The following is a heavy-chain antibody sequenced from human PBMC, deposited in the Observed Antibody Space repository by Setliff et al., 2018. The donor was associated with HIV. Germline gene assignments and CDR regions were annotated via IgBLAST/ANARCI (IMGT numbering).Heavy chain of an antibody. J-gene: IGHJ4*02. CDR1: GYTFTSYG. CDR3: ARGSPTAGDY. CDR2: ISAYNGNT. Sequence: ASVKVSCKASGYTFTSYGISWVRQAPGQGLEWMGWISAYNGNTNYAQNFQGRVTMTRNTSISTAYMELTSLRFEDTAVYYCARGSPTAGDYWGQGTLVTVSS. V-gene: IGHV1-18*01.